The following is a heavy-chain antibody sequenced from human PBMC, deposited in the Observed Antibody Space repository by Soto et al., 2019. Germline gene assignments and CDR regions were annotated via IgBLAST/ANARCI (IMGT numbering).Heavy chain of an antibody. CDR2: IWYDGSTK. V-gene: IGHV3-33*01. CDR3: ARDTYGSGSYYPHH. CDR1: GFTFSSYG. J-gene: IGHJ5*02. D-gene: IGHD3-10*01. Sequence: GGSLRLSCVASGFTFSSYGMHWVRQAPGKGLEWVAVIWYDGSTKFYADSVKGRFTISRDNSKNTLYLQMNSPRAEDSAVYYCARDTYGSGSYYPHHWGQGTQVTVSS.